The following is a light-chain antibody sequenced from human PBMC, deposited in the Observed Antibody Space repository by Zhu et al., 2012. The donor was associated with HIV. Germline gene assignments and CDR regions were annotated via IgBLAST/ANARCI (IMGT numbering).Light chain of an antibody. CDR2: GAS. CDR1: QGISNH. V-gene: IGKV1-9*01. J-gene: IGKJ4*01. Sequence: DIQLTQSPSFLSASVGDRATITCRASQGISNHLAWYHQKPGKAPKLLIYGASVLQSGVPSRFSGSGSGTEFTLTISSLQPEDFATLFCQHPTLYPTFGGGSKVEIK. CDR3: QHPTLYPT.